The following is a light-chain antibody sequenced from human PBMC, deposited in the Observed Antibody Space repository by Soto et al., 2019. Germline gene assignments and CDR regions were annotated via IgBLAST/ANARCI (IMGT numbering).Light chain of an antibody. V-gene: IGLV2-8*01. CDR1: KNDIFLYDF. J-gene: IGLJ1*01. CDR2: EVV. Sequence: QSLLPHPPSASRSPGHSVTISFTGTKNDIFLYDFVSWYQHHPGKATRLIIYEVVLRPSGVPDRFSGSKSGNTASLTVSFLQAADEADYFCKSYAGSNTYVFGRGTK. CDR3: KSYAGSNTYV.